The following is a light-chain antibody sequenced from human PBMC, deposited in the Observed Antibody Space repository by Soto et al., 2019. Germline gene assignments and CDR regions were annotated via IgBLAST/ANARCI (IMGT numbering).Light chain of an antibody. CDR1: EGISSW. CDR2: KAS. J-gene: IGKJ1*01. V-gene: IGKV1-5*03. CDR3: QQYNSYSRT. Sequence: DIQMTQSPSTLSASAGDRVTITCRASEGISSWLAWYQQKPGKAPNLLIYKASTLQSGVPSRFSGRGSGTEFTLTISSLQPDDFATYYCQQYNSYSRTFGQGTKVEIK.